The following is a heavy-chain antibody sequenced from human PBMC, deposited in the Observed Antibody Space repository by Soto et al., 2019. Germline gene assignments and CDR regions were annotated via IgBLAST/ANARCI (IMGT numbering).Heavy chain of an antibody. CDR3: AKEKISTSCCNWFDP. CDR2: IYHSGST. D-gene: IGHD2-2*01. V-gene: IGHV4-4*02. CDR1: GGSISSSNW. Sequence: TSETLSLTCAVSGGSISSSNWWSWVRQPPGKGLEWIGEIYHSGSTNHNPSLKSRVTISVDKSKNQFSLKLSSVTAADTAVYYCAKEKISTSCCNWFDPWGQGTLVTVSS. J-gene: IGHJ5*02.